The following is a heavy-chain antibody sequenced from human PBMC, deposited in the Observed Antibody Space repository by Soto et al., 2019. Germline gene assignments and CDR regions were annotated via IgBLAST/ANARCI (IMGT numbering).Heavy chain of an antibody. CDR1: GGSISSGGYY. Sequence: SETLSLTCTVSGGSISSGGYYWSWIRQHPGKGLEWIGYIYYSGSTYYNPSLKSRVTISVDTSKNQFSLKLSSVTAADTAVYYCARDRLDAFDIWGQGTMVTVSS. V-gene: IGHV4-31*03. D-gene: IGHD6-19*01. J-gene: IGHJ3*02. CDR3: ARDRLDAFDI. CDR2: IYYSGST.